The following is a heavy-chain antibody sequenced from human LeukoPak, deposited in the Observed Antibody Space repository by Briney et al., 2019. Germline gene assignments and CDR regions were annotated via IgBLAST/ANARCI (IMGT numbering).Heavy chain of an antibody. CDR2: ISGSGGST. Sequence: GGSLRLSCAASGFTFSSYAMSWVRQAPGKGLEWVSAISGSGGSTYYADSVKGRFTISRDNSKNTLYLEMNSLRAEDTAVYYCGKGLPGYRYAYHDYWGQGTLVTVSS. J-gene: IGHJ4*02. V-gene: IGHV3-23*01. CDR1: GFTFSSYA. D-gene: IGHD5-18*01. CDR3: GKGLPGYRYAYHDY.